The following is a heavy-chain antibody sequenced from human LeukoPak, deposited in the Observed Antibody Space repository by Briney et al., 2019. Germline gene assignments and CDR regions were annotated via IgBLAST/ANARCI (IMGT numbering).Heavy chain of an antibody. CDR2: ISSSSSYI. J-gene: IGHJ3*02. V-gene: IGHV3-21*01. CDR1: GFTFSSYS. CDR3: AREGWYYDSSGHADAFDI. D-gene: IGHD3-22*01. Sequence: SGGSLRLSCAASGFTFSSYSMNWVRQAPGKGLEWVSSISSSSSYIYYADSVKGRFTISRDNAKNSLYLQMNSLRAEDTAVYYCAREGWYYDSSGHADAFDIWGQGTMVTVSS.